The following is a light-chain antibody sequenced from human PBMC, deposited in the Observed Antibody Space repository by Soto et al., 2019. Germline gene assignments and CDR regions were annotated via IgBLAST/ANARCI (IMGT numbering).Light chain of an antibody. CDR1: SSDVGGTNY. V-gene: IGLV2-14*03. J-gene: IGLJ1*01. Sequence: QSALTQPASVSGSPGQSITISCTGTSSDVGGTNYVSWYQQHPGKVPKLMIYDVNNRPSGVSNRFSGSKSGNTASLTFSGLQAEDEADYYCSSHSHSTILWVFGTGTKVTVL. CDR2: DVN. CDR3: SSHSHSTILWV.